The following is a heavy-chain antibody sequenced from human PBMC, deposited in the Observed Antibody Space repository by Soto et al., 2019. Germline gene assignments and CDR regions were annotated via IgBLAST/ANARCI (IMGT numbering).Heavy chain of an antibody. CDR1: GGTFRNYP. CDR2: IFPLTDIP. V-gene: IGHV1-69*02. CDR3: ARGPLVVLNYFES. Sequence: QVQLVQSGAEVKKPGSSVKVSCKASGGTFRNYPINWVRQAPGQGLEWMGSIFPLTDIPDYAQNFQARHTISADKSTRTAYMELSRLTSDATAMYFCARGPLVVLNYFESWGQGTLVTVSS. J-gene: IGHJ4*02.